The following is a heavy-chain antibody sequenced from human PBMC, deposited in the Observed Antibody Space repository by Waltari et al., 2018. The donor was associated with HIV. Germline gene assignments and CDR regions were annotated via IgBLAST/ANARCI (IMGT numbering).Heavy chain of an antibody. CDR3: VKVLSEGKGSSWLDP. V-gene: IGHV4-4*02. J-gene: IGHJ5*02. D-gene: IGHD6-6*01. CDR2: IYHAGTI. CDR1: GGSISTYNW. Sequence: QVQLQESGPGLVEPSETLSLTCAVSGGSISTYNWWGWVRQPPGKGLEWIGEIYHAGTINYNKSLKSRVTISIDKSKNHFSLELRSVTAADTAVYYCVKVLSEGKGSSWLDPWGQGTLVTVSS.